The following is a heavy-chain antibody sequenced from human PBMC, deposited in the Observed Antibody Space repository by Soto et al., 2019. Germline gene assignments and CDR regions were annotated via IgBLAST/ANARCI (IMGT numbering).Heavy chain of an antibody. D-gene: IGHD6-19*01. CDR1: GFTFSSYA. Sequence: EVQLLESGGGLVQPGGSLRLSCAASGFTFSSYAMSWVRQAPGKGLEWVSAISGSGGSTYYADSVKGRFTISRDNSKNPLYMQMNSLRAEDTAVYYGAKGQQWLVLRNWFDPWGQGTLVTVSS. CDR2: ISGSGGST. V-gene: IGHV3-23*01. CDR3: AKGQQWLVLRNWFDP. J-gene: IGHJ5*02.